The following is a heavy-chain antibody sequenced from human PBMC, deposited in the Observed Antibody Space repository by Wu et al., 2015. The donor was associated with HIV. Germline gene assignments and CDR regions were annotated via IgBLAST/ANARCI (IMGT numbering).Heavy chain of an antibody. J-gene: IGHJ5*02. V-gene: IGHV1-18*01. D-gene: IGHD3-3*01. CDR1: GYTFTSYG. Sequence: QIQLVQSGAEVKKPGASVKVSCKASGYTFTSYGISWVRQAPGQGLEWMGWISAYNGNTNYAQKLQGRVTMTTDTSTSTAYMELSSLRSEDTAVYYCARVVTYFGVVNPVPGLVPTPWGQGTLVTVSS. CDR2: ISAYNGNT. CDR3: ARVVTYFGVVNPVPGLVPTP.